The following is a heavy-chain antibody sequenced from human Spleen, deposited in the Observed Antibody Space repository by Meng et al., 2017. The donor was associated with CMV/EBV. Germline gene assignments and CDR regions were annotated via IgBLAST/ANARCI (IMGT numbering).Heavy chain of an antibody. Sequence: QVRLVQSGAEVKKPGASVKVSCKASGSTFTGYYMHWVRQAPGQGLEWMGWINPNSGGTNYAQKFQGRVTMTRDTSISTAYMELSRLRSDDTAVYYCARGGVWVGYSGYGNRRGYFDYWGQGTLVTVSS. D-gene: IGHD5-12*01. CDR1: GSTFTGYY. CDR2: INPNSGGT. J-gene: IGHJ4*02. V-gene: IGHV1-2*02. CDR3: ARGGVWVGYSGYGNRRGYFDY.